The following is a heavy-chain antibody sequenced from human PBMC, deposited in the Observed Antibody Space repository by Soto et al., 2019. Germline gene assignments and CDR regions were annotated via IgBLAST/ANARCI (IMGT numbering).Heavy chain of an antibody. CDR1: GGTFSSYA. J-gene: IGHJ4*02. CDR2: IIPIFGTA. D-gene: IGHD6-13*01. CDR3: ASSGYSSSWGPYYFDY. V-gene: IGHV1-69*12. Sequence: QVQLVQSGAEVKKPGSLVKVSCKASGGTFSSYAISWVRQAPGQGLEWMGGIIPIFGTANYAQKFQGRVTITADESTSTAYMELSSLRSEDTAVYYCASSGYSSSWGPYYFDYWGQGTLVTVSS.